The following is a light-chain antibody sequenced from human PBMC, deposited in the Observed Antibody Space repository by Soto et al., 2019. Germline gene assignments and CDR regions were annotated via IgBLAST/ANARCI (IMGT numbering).Light chain of an antibody. Sequence: DLQLTQSPSSLSASVGDRVTIACRASQTISIYLNWYQHKPGKAPKLLIYAASNLQSGVPSRFSGSGSGTDFTLTISSLQPDDFATYYCQQSYTTPTFGQGTKVEIK. CDR1: QTISIY. V-gene: IGKV1-39*01. CDR2: AAS. J-gene: IGKJ1*01. CDR3: QQSYTTPT.